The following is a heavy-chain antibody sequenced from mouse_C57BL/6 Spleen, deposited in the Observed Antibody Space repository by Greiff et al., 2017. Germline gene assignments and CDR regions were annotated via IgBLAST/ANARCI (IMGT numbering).Heavy chain of an antibody. CDR2: NHPNSGST. D-gene: IGHD2-3*01. J-gene: IGHJ2*01. CDR1: GYTFTSYW. Sequence: QVQLQQPGAELVKPGASVKLSCKASGYTFTSYWMHWVKQRPGQGLEWIGMNHPNSGSTNYNEKFKSKATLTVDKSSSTAYMQLSSLTSEDSAVYYCARWSWMDNFDYWGQGTTLTVSS. V-gene: IGHV1-64*01. CDR3: ARWSWMDNFDY.